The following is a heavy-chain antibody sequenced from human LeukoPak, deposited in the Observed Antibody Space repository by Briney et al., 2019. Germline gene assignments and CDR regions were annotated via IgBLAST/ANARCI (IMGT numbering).Heavy chain of an antibody. CDR1: GFTFSSYS. J-gene: IGHJ4*02. CDR2: ISSSSSYI. Sequence: GGSLRLSCAASGFTFSSYSMNWVRQAPGKGLEWVSSISSSSSYIYYADSVKGRFTISRDNAKNSLYLQMNSLRAEDTAVYYCARDLCSGGSCYSGGYGYWSQGTLVTVSS. D-gene: IGHD2-15*01. V-gene: IGHV3-21*01. CDR3: ARDLCSGGSCYSGGYGY.